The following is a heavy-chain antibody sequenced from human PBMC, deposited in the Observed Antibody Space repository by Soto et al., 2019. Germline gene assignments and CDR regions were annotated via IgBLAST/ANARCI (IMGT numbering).Heavy chain of an antibody. V-gene: IGHV3-30*03. Sequence: QIQLVESGGDVVQPGKSLRLSCAASGFNLGLFGMHWVRQAPGKGLEWVAFISGDGINTEYADSVRGRFTLSRDYSRKTMYLQMASLREEYTSLCDGASSNLSCGFDSCGPGTLVTVSS. CDR2: ISGDGINT. CDR3: ASSNLSCGFDS. CDR1: GFNLGLFG. D-gene: IGHD2-15*01. J-gene: IGHJ4*02.